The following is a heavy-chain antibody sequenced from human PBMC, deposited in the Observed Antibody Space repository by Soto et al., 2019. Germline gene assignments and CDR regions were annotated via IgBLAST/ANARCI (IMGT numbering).Heavy chain of an antibody. CDR2: ITPIFRTT. V-gene: IGHV1-69*01. J-gene: IGHJ4*02. D-gene: IGHD3-22*01. Sequence: QVQLVQSGAEVKKPGSSVKVSCKASGGTLSIYAISWVRQAPGQGLEWIGGITPIFRTTNYAQKFQGRVAITADESTSTAYMELSSLRSEDTAVYYCARDYEYSFDYWGQGTLVTVSS. CDR3: ARDYEYSFDY. CDR1: GGTLSIYA.